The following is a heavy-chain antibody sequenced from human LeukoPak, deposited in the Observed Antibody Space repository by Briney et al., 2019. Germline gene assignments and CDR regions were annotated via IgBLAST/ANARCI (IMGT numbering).Heavy chain of an antibody. J-gene: IGHJ6*03. CDR3: AKASYCSSTSCYEAYYYYYMDV. D-gene: IGHD2-2*01. Sequence: GGSLRLSCAASGFTFSSYGMHWVRQAPGKGLEWVAFIRYDGSNKYYADSVKGRFTISRDNSKNTLYLQMNSLRAEDTAVYYCAKASYCSSTSCYEAYYYYYMDVWGKGTTVTISS. CDR2: IRYDGSNK. CDR1: GFTFSSYG. V-gene: IGHV3-30*02.